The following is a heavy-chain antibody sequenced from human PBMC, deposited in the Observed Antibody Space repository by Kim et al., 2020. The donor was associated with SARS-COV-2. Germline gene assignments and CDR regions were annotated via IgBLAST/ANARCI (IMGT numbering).Heavy chain of an antibody. V-gene: IGHV3-74*01. Sequence: GGSLRLSCAASGFTFSSHWMHWVRQAPGKGLVWVSYINGDGSSTTYADSVKGRFTLSRDNAKNTLYLQMNSLRAEDTAVYYCSRGGPGTGMDYWGQGALVTVSS. J-gene: IGHJ4*02. D-gene: IGHD1-1*01. CDR1: GFTFSSHW. CDR2: INGDGSST. CDR3: SRGGPGTGMDY.